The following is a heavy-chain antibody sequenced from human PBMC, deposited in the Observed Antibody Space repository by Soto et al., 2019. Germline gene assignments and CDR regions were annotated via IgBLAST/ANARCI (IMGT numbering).Heavy chain of an antibody. V-gene: IGHV3-30-3*01. D-gene: IGHD6-19*01. CDR2: ISYDGSDI. Sequence: GGSLRLSCAASGFMFSTYAMHWVRQAPGKGLEWVAVISYDGSDIYYGDSGKGRFTISRDNSRNTLYLEMNSLQTEDTAVFYCARDQGRTVTRGDWFDPWGQGTLVTVSS. CDR1: GFMFSTYA. CDR3: ARDQGRTVTRGDWFDP. J-gene: IGHJ5*02.